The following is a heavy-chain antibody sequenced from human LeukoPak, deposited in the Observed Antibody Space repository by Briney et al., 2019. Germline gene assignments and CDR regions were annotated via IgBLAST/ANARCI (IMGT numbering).Heavy chain of an antibody. Sequence: GGSLRLSCAASGFTFSSYAMHWVRKAPGKGLEWVAVISYDGSNKYYADSVKGRFTISSDNSKNTLYLQMNSLRAEDTAVYYCARGQWLAPDYWGQGTLVTVSS. CDR3: ARGQWLAPDY. CDR1: GFTFSSYA. D-gene: IGHD6-19*01. CDR2: ISYDGSNK. V-gene: IGHV3-30-3*01. J-gene: IGHJ4*02.